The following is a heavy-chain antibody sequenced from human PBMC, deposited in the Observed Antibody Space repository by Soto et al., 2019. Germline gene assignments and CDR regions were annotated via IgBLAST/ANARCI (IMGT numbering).Heavy chain of an antibody. V-gene: IGHV1-2*04. CDR1: GYTFTGYY. CDR3: ARSDPMVL. CDR2: INPNSGGT. D-gene: IGHD2-8*01. Sequence: ASVKVSCKASGYTFTGYYMHWVRQAPGQGLEWMGWINPNSGGTNYAQKFQGWVTMTTDTSTSTAYMELSSLRSDDTAVYYCARSDPMVLWGQGTLVTVSS. J-gene: IGHJ4*02.